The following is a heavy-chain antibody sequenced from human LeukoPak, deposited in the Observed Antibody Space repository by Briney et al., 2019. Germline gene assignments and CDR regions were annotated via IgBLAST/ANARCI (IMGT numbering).Heavy chain of an antibody. Sequence: RGESLKISCEGSGYTFTNYWIAWVRQMPGEGLEWMGLICPGDSDTRYNPSFQGQVTFSADKSINTAYLQWSSLGASDTAMYYCARQGHNEYYFDFWGQGTLVTVSS. CDR2: ICPGDSDT. CDR3: ARQGHNEYYFDF. J-gene: IGHJ4*02. D-gene: IGHD2-21*01. V-gene: IGHV5-51*01. CDR1: GYTFTNYW.